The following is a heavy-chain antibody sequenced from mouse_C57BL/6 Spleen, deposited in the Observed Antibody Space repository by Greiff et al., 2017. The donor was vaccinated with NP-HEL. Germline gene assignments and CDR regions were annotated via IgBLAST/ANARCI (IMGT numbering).Heavy chain of an antibody. Sequence: QVQLQQSGPELVKPGASVKLSCKASGYTFTSYDINWVKQRPGQGLEWIGWIYPRDGSTKYNEKFKGKATLTVDTSSSTAYMELHSLTSEDSAVYFCARRIFYYCSSPCYFDYWGQGTTLTVSS. D-gene: IGHD1-1*01. CDR2: IYPRDGST. V-gene: IGHV1-85*01. CDR1: GYTFTSYD. J-gene: IGHJ2*01. CDR3: ARRIFYYCSSPCYFDY.